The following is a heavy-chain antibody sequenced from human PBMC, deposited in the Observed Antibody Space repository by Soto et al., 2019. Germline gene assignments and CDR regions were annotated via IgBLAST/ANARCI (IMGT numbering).Heavy chain of an antibody. J-gene: IGHJ6*02. Sequence: SETLSLTCTVSGGSISSGGYYWSWIRQHPGKGLEWIGYIYYSGSTYYNPSLKSRVTISVDTSKNQFSLKLSSVTAADTAVYYCARDHYYGDFNRPRYYYSGMDVWGQGTTVTVSS. D-gene: IGHD4-17*01. CDR2: IYYSGST. CDR1: GGSISSGGYY. V-gene: IGHV4-31*03. CDR3: ARDHYYGDFNRPRYYYSGMDV.